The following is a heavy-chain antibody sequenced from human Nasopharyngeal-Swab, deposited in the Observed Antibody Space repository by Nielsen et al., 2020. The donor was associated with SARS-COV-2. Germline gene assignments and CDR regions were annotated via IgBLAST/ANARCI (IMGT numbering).Heavy chain of an antibody. V-gene: IGHV3-23*01. CDR3: TRGLTGHIVQWNPSPY. CDR2: ISGSGDRT. D-gene: IGHD1-14*01. Sequence: WIRQPPGKGLEWVSAISGSGDRTYYADSVWGRFTISRDTSKNTVYLQMNTLRADDTALYFCTRGLTGHIVQWNPSPYWGQGTLVTVSS. J-gene: IGHJ4*02.